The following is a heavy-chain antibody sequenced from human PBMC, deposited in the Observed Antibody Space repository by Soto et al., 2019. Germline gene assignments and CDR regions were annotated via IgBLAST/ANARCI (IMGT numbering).Heavy chain of an antibody. J-gene: IGHJ6*02. CDR1: GFTFTSYA. D-gene: IGHD3-3*01. Sequence: PVGSLRLSCAASGFTFTSYAMTWVRQAPGKGLEWVSGIDGPGGSTFYAGSVRGRFSISRDNSQNTLYLQMTTLRADDTAVYYCAKVNTIFGVDTFSYSSYYGMDVWGLGTTVTVSS. CDR2: IDGPGGST. CDR3: AKVNTIFGVDTFSYSSYYGMDV. V-gene: IGHV3-23*01.